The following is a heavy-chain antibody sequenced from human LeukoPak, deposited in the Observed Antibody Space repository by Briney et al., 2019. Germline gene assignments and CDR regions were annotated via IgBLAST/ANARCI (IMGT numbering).Heavy chain of an antibody. CDR1: GFTFSSYS. D-gene: IGHD6-19*01. J-gene: IGHJ4*02. V-gene: IGHV3-21*01. CDR2: ISSSSSYI. Sequence: AGGSLRLSCAASGFTFSSYSMNWVRQAPGKGLEWVSSISSSSSYIYYADLVRGRFTISRDNAKNSLYLQMNSLRAEDTAVYYCARDLGSSGWWGGFDFWGQGTLVTVSS. CDR3: ARDLGSSGWWGGFDF.